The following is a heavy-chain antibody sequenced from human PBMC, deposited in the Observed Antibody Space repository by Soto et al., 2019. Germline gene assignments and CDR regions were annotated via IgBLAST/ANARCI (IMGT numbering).Heavy chain of an antibody. V-gene: IGHV3-30-3*01. Sequence: SLRLSCAASGFTFSSYAMHWVRQAPGKGLEWVAVISYDGSNKYYADSVKGRFTISRDNSKNTLYLQMNSLRAEDTAVYYCARDDSKEAEHYYYGMDVWGQGTTVTVSS. J-gene: IGHJ6*02. CDR3: ARDDSKEAEHYYYGMDV. CDR1: GFTFSSYA. D-gene: IGHD4-4*01. CDR2: ISYDGSNK.